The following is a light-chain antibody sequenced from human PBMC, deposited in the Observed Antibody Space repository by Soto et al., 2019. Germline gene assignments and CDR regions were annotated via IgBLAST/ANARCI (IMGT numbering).Light chain of an antibody. CDR1: SSDVVGYNY. V-gene: IGLV2-14*01. J-gene: IGLJ1*01. CDR2: VVS. Sequence: QSVLTQPASVSGAPGQSITISCTGTSSDVVGYNYVSWYQQHPGKAPKLMIYVVSNRPSGVSNRFSGSKSGNTASLTISGLQAEDEADYYCSSYTSSTPYFFGTGTKVTVL. CDR3: SSYTSSTPYF.